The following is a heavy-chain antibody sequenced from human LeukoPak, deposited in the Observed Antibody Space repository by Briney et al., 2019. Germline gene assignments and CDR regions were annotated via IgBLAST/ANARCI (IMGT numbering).Heavy chain of an antibody. CDR3: AAGGSSGYMPLGAFDI. V-gene: IGHV4-59*01. CDR1: GGSISSYY. J-gene: IGHJ3*02. CDR2: IYYSGST. Sequence: SETLSLTCTVSGGSISSYYWSWIRQPPGKGLEWIGYIYYSGSTNYNPSLKSRVTISVDTSKNQFSLKQSSVTAADTAVYYCAAGGSSGYMPLGAFDIWGQGTMVTVSS. D-gene: IGHD3-22*01.